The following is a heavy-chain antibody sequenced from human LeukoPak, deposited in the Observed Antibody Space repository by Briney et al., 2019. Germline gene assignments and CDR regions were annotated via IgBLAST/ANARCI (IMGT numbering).Heavy chain of an antibody. J-gene: IGHJ4*02. V-gene: IGHV4-39*07. CDR3: ARAGPLDTAMVDTSNALDY. Sequence: SETLSLTCTVSGGSISSSSYYWGWIRQPPGKGLEWIGSIYYSGSTYYNPSLKSRVTISVDTSKNQFSLKLSSVTAADTAVYYCARAGPLDTAMVDTSNALDYWGQGTLVTVSS. CDR2: IYYSGST. D-gene: IGHD5-18*01. CDR1: GGSISSSSYY.